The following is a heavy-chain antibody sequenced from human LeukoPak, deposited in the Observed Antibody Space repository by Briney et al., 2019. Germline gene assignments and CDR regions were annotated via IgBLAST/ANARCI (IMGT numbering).Heavy chain of an antibody. D-gene: IGHD3-22*01. V-gene: IGHV3-21*01. CDR3: ARTVGGYYDSSGYCFDAFDI. CDR1: GFTFSSYS. Sequence: GGSLRLSCAASGFTFSSYSMYWVRQAPGKGLEWVSSISSSSSYIYYADSVKGRFTISRDNAKNSLYLQMNSLRAEDTAVYYCARTVGGYYDSSGYCFDAFDIWGQGTMVTVSS. J-gene: IGHJ3*02. CDR2: ISSSSSYI.